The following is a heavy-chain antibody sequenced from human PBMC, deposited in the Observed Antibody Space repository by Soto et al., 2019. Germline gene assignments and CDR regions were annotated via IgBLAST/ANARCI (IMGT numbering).Heavy chain of an antibody. Sequence: SETLSLTCTVSGGSISSYYWSWIRQHPGKGLEWIGYIYYSGSTYYNPSLKSRVTISVDTSKNQFSLKLSSVTAADTAVYYCARDSRYYYDSSGNNAFDIWGQGTMVTVSS. CDR1: GGSISSYY. D-gene: IGHD3-22*01. CDR3: ARDSRYYYDSSGNNAFDI. CDR2: IYYSGST. V-gene: IGHV4-59*06. J-gene: IGHJ3*02.